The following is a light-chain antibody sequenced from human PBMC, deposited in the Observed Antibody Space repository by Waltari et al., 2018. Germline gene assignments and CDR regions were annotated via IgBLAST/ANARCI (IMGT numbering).Light chain of an antibody. CDR3: SSFTGSGVL. CDR1: SSDIGSYFY. V-gene: IGLV2-14*03. CDR2: DVS. J-gene: IGLJ2*01. Sequence: QSALTQPASVSGSPGQSITIPCPGPSSDIGSYFYASWYQQHPGKAPKLLIYDVSNRPSGVSYRFSASKSGDTASLTISGLQAEDEADYYCSSFTGSGVLFGGGTKVTVL.